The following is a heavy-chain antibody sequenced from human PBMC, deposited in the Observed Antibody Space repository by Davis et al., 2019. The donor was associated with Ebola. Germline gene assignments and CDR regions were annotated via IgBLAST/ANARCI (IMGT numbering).Heavy chain of an antibody. CDR3: AKGEWEIPSIFDY. V-gene: IGHV3-23*01. J-gene: IGHJ4*02. CDR1: GFSFYQYA. D-gene: IGHD1-26*01. Sequence: GGSLRLSCAASGFSFYQYAMSWVRLPPGKGLEWVSTVGASGGVTHYVDSVKGRFTISRDNSKNTLYLQMNSLRPEDTAVYYCAKGEWEIPSIFDYWGQGTLVTVSS. CDR2: VGASGGVT.